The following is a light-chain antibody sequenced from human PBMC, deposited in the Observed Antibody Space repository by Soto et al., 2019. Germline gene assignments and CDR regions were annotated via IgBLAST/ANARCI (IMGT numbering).Light chain of an antibody. CDR1: QSVNSDY. CDR3: QQYCTSPWT. V-gene: IGKV3-20*01. CDR2: IAS. J-gene: IGKJ1*01. Sequence: EIVLTQSPGTLSLFPGERATLSCRATQSVNSDYLAWYQQKPGQAPRLLIYIASRRATGIPDRFSGGGSGTDFTLTINRLEPEDFAAYYCQQYCTSPWTCGQGTKVEIK.